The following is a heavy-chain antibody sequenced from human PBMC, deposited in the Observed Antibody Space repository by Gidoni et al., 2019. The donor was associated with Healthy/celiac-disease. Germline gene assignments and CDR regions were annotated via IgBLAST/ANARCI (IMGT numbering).Heavy chain of an antibody. CDR2: IYYSGST. CDR3: AGTYYDILTGYYKNAFDI. D-gene: IGHD3-9*01. J-gene: IGHJ3*02. Sequence: QLQLQESGPGLVKPSETLSLTCTVSGGSISSSRYYWGWIRQPPGKGLEWIGSIYYSGSTYYNPSLKSRVTISVDTSKNQFSLKLSSVTAADTAVYYCAGTYYDILTGYYKNAFDIWGQGTMVTVSS. CDR1: GGSISSSRYY. V-gene: IGHV4-39*01.